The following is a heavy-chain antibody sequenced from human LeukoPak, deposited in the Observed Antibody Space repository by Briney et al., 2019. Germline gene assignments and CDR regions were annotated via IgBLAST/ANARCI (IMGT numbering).Heavy chain of an antibody. CDR2: INHSGST. D-gene: IGHD3-3*01. Sequence: PSETLSLTCAVYGGSFSGYYWSWIRQPPGKGLEWIGEINHSGSTNYNPSLKSRVTISVDTSKNQFSLKLSSVTAADTAVYYCARSRNFWSGYYGIWGQGTLVTVSS. CDR3: ARSRNFWSGYYGI. J-gene: IGHJ4*02. CDR1: GGSFSGYY. V-gene: IGHV4-34*01.